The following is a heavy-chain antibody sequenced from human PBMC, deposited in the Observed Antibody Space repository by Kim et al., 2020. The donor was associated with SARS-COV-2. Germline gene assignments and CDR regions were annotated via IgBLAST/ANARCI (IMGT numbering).Heavy chain of an antibody. CDR1: GFTFSSYG. CDR3: ASLMGSGSFDY. D-gene: IGHD3-10*01. V-gene: IGHV3-33*01. CDR2: IWYDGSNK. J-gene: IGHJ4*02. Sequence: GGSLRLSCAASGFTFSSYGMHWVRQAPGKGLEWVAVIWYDGSNKYYADSVKGRFTISRDNSKNTLYLQMNSLRAEDTAVYYCASLMGSGSFDYWGQGTLVTVSS.